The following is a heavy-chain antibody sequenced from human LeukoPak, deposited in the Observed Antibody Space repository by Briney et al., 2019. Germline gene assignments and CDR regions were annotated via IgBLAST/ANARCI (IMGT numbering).Heavy chain of an antibody. CDR1: GFTFSSYW. V-gene: IGHV3-23*01. J-gene: IGHJ4*02. D-gene: IGHD6-13*01. CDR2: ISGSGGST. Sequence: GGSLRLSCAASGFTFSSYWMSWVRQAPGKGLEWVSAISGSGGSTYYADSVKGRFTISRVNSKNTLYLQMNSLRAEDTAVYYCAKDRHIVAAAIPLFFDYWGQGTLVTVSS. CDR3: AKDRHIVAAAIPLFFDY.